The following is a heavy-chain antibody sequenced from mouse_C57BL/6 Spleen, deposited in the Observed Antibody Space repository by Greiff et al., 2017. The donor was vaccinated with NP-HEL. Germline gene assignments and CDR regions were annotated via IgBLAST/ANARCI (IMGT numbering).Heavy chain of an antibody. V-gene: IGHV5-4*01. J-gene: IGHJ2*01. Sequence: EVKLMESGGGLVKPGGSLKLSCAASGFTFSSYAMSWVRQTPEKRLEWVATISDGGSYTYYPDNVKGRFTISRDNAKNNLYLQMSHLKSEDTAMYYCARERDYLDYWGQGTTLTVSS. CDR2: ISDGGSYT. CDR1: GFTFSSYA. CDR3: ARERDYLDY.